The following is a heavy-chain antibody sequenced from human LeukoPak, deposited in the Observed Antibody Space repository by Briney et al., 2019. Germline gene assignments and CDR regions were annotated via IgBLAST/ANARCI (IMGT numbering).Heavy chain of an antibody. CDR2: VNPNSGNT. D-gene: IGHD3-9*01. Sequence: ASVKVSCKASGYTFTNYAVNWVRQATGQGLEWMGWVNPNSGNTRYAQKFQGRLTMTRNTSISTSYMELSSLRSEDTAVYYCAKNYDFLTGYANWGQGTLVTVSS. CDR1: GYTFTNYA. J-gene: IGHJ4*02. V-gene: IGHV1-8*02. CDR3: AKNYDFLTGYAN.